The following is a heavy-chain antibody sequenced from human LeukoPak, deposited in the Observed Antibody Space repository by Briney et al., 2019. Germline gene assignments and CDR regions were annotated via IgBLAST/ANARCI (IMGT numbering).Heavy chain of an antibody. CDR3: AKGSYYDA. V-gene: IGHV3-23*01. CDR1: GFTFSRYA. CDR2: ISAGGGGT. Sequence: GGSLRLSCAASGFTFSRYAMRWVRQAPEKGLEWVSTISAGGGGTYYADSVKGHFSISRDNSKNTLYLQMNSLRAEDTAVYYCAKGSYYDAWGQGTLVTVSS. J-gene: IGHJ4*02. D-gene: IGHD3-22*01.